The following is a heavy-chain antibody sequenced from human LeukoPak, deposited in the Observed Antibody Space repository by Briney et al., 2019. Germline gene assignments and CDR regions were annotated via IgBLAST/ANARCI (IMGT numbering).Heavy chain of an antibody. CDR3: ARVMGYSYGYLDY. D-gene: IGHD5-18*01. CDR2: IYHSGST. Sequence: SETLSLTCAVSGGSISSSNWWSWVRQPPGKGLEWIGEIYHSGSTNYNPSLKSRVTISVDKSKNQFSLKLSSVTAADTAVYYCARVMGYSYGYLDYWGQGTLVTVSS. CDR1: GGSISSSNW. J-gene: IGHJ4*02. V-gene: IGHV4-4*02.